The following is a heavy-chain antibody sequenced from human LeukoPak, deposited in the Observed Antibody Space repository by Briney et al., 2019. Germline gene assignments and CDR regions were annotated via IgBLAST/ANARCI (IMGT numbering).Heavy chain of an antibody. CDR3: AIVRYSSGWYTFDY. Sequence: GGSLRLSCAASGFTFSNFGINWVRQAPGKGLEWVSSISSSSSYISYADSVKGRFTISRDNAKNSLDLQMNSLRAEDTAVYYCAIVRYSSGWYTFDYWGQGTLVTVSS. CDR2: ISSSSSYI. CDR1: GFTFSNFG. J-gene: IGHJ4*02. V-gene: IGHV3-21*01. D-gene: IGHD6-19*01.